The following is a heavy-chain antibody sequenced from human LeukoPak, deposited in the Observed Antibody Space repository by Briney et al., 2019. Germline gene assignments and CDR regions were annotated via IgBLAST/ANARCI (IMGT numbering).Heavy chain of an antibody. CDR3: ARVTTVVSPFDY. J-gene: IGHJ4*02. V-gene: IGHV4-30-4*08. CDR1: GGSISSGDYY. CDR2: IYYSGST. D-gene: IGHD4-23*01. Sequence: SETLSLTCTVSGGSISSGDYYWSWIRQPPGKGLEWIGYIYYSGSTYYNPSLKSRVTISVDTSRNQFSLKLSSVTAADTAVYYCARVTTVVSPFDYWGQGTLVTVSS.